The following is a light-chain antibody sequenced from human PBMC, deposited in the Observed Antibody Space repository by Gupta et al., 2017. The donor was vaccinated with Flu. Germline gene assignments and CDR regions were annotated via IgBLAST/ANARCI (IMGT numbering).Light chain of an antibody. J-gene: IGLJ3*02. CDR1: SSNIGSNY. CDR3: AAWDDSLSGQV. CDR2: RNN. Sequence: QSVLTQPPSASVTPGQRVTISCSGSSSNIGSNYVYWYLQLPGTAPKLLIYRNNQRPSGVPDRFSGSKSGTSASLAISGLRSEDEADDYCAAWDDSLSGQVFGGGTKLTVL. V-gene: IGLV1-47*01.